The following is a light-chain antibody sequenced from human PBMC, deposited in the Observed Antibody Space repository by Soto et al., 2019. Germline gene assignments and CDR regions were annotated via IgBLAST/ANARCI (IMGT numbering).Light chain of an antibody. CDR2: EVS. CDR1: SSDVGGYKY. V-gene: IGLV2-14*01. Sequence: QSALTQPASVSGSPGQSITISCTGTSSDVGGYKYVSWYQQHPGKAPKLMIYEVSKRPSGVSNRFSGSKSGNTASLTISGLQAEDEADYYCSSYSSSRDVFFGGGTKLTVL. J-gene: IGLJ2*01. CDR3: SSYSSSRDVF.